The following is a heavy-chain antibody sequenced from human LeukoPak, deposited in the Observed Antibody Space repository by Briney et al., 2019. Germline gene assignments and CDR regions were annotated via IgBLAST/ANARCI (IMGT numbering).Heavy chain of an antibody. CDR1: GFTFSDYY. J-gene: IGHJ4*02. CDR3: ARDLPIAVAGPLDY. Sequence: GGSLRLSCAASGFTFSDYYMSWIRQAPGKGLEWVSYISSSASTIYYADSVKGRFTISRDNAKNSLYLQMNSPRAEDTAVYYCARDLPIAVAGPLDYWGQGTLVTVSS. CDR2: ISSSASTI. V-gene: IGHV3-11*04. D-gene: IGHD6-19*01.